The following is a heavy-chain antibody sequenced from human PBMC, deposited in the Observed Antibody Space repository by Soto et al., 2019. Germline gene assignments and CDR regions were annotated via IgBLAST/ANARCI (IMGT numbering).Heavy chain of an antibody. D-gene: IGHD3-10*01. V-gene: IGHV5-10-1*01. Sequence: GESLKISCKGSGYSFTSSWISWVRQMPGKGLEWMGRIDPSDSYTNYSPSFQGHVTISADKSISTAYLQWSSLKASDTAMYYCARDRSGDRLDFDYWGQGTLVTVSS. J-gene: IGHJ4*02. CDR3: ARDRSGDRLDFDY. CDR2: IDPSDSYT. CDR1: GYSFTSSW.